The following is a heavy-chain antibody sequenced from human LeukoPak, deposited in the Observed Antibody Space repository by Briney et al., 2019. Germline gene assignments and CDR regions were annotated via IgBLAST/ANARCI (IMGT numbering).Heavy chain of an antibody. CDR1: GFTFSSYW. J-gene: IGHJ4*02. CDR3: AREDSSGWQNFDY. D-gene: IGHD6-19*01. V-gene: IGHV3-7*01. CDR2: IKQDGSEK. Sequence: GGSLRLSCAASGFTFSSYWMSWVRQAPGRGLEWVANIKQDGSEKYYVDSVKGRFTISRDNAKNSLYLQMNSLRAEDTAVYYCAREDSSGWQNFDYWGQGTLVTVSS.